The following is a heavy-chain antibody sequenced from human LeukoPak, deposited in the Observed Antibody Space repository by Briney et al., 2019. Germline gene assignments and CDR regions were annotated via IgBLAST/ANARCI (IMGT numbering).Heavy chain of an antibody. CDR3: ASWHDYGGFDAFDI. V-gene: IGHV4-59*01. D-gene: IGHD4-23*01. CDR2: IYYSGST. Sequence: PSETLSLTCTVSGGSINNYYWSWIRQPPGKGLEWIGYIYYSGSTNYNPSLKSRVTISVDTSKNQFSLKLSSVTAADTAVYYCASWHDYGGFDAFDIWGQGTMVTVSS. J-gene: IGHJ3*02. CDR1: GGSINNYY.